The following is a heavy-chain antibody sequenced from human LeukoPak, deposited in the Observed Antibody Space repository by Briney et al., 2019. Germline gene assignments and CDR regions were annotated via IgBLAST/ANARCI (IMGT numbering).Heavy chain of an antibody. D-gene: IGHD6-19*01. Sequence: SETLSLTCTVSGGSISSYYWSWIRQPPGKGLEWIGYIYYSGSTNYNPSLKSRVTISVDTSKNQFSLKLSSVTAADTAVYYCARAGSSGPLWYWGQGTLVIVSS. V-gene: IGHV4-59*01. CDR3: ARAGSSGPLWY. J-gene: IGHJ4*02. CDR1: GGSISSYY. CDR2: IYYSGST.